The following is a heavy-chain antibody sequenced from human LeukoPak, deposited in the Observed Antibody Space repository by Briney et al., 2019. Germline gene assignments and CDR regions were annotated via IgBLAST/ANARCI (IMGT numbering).Heavy chain of an antibody. Sequence: SETLSLTCTVSGGSISSSSYYWGWIRQPPGKGLEWIGEINHSGSTNYNPSLKSRVTISVDTSKNQFSLKLSSVTAADTAVYYCARLSVSELESDYWGQGTLVTVSS. J-gene: IGHJ4*02. CDR1: GGSISSSSYY. CDR2: INHSGST. V-gene: IGHV4-39*07. D-gene: IGHD1-1*01. CDR3: ARLSVSELESDY.